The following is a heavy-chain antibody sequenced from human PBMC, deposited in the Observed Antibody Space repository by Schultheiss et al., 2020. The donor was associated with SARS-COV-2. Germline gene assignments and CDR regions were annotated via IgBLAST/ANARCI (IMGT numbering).Heavy chain of an antibody. J-gene: IGHJ3*02. CDR1: GFTVSSNY. Sequence: GGSLRLSCAASGFTVSSNYMSWVRQAPGKGLEWVSVIYSGGSTYYADSVKGRFTISRDNSKNTLYFQMNSLRAEETAVYYCAREGSHDAFDIWGQGTMVTVSS. V-gene: IGHV3-53*01. D-gene: IGHD2-15*01. CDR2: IYSGGST. CDR3: AREGSHDAFDI.